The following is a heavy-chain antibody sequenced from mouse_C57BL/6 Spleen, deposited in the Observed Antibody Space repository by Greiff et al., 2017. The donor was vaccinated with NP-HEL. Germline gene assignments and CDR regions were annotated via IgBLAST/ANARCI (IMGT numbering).Heavy chain of an antibody. J-gene: IGHJ3*01. Sequence: VQLKESGGGLVQPGGSMKLSCVASGFTFSNYWMNWVRQSPEKGLEWVAQIRLKSDNYATHYAESVKGRFTISRDDSKSSVYLQMNNLRAEDTGIYYCTNDGYYEAYWGQGTLVTVSA. CDR3: TNDGYYEAY. D-gene: IGHD2-3*01. CDR1: GFTFSNYW. V-gene: IGHV6-3*01. CDR2: IRLKSDNYAT.